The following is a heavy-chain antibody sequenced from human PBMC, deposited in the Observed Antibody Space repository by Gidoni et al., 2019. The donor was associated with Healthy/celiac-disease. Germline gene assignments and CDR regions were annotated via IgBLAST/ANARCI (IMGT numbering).Heavy chain of an antibody. CDR2: MNPNSGNT. CDR1: GYTFTSYD. CDR3: ARVVIEDRNKRADAFDI. J-gene: IGHJ3*02. D-gene: IGHD3-22*01. Sequence: QVQLVQSGAEVKKPGASVKFSCKASGYTFTSYDINWVRQATGQGLEWMGWMNPNSGNTGYAQKFQGRVTMTRNTSISTAYMELSSLRSEDTAVYYCARVVIEDRNKRADAFDIWGQGTMVTVSS. V-gene: IGHV1-8*01.